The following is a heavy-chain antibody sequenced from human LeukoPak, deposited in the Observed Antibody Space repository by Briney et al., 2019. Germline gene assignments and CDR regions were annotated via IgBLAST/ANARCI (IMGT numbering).Heavy chain of an antibody. CDR1: GYTFTSYY. Sequence: ASVKVSCKASGYTFTSYYMHWVRQAPGQGLEWMGIINPSGGSTSYAQKFQGRVTMTRDMSTSTVYMELSSLRSEDTAVYYCARGKLRWLPRGAFDIWGQGTMVTVSS. V-gene: IGHV1-46*01. CDR2: INPSGGST. CDR3: ARGKLRWLPRGAFDI. J-gene: IGHJ3*02. D-gene: IGHD2-21*01.